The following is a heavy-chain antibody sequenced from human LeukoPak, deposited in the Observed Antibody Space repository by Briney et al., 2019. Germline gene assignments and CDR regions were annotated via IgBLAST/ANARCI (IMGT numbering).Heavy chain of an antibody. D-gene: IGHD3-3*01. CDR2: INPSGGST. CDR1: GYTFTTYY. J-gene: IGHJ6*03. Sequence: ASVKVSCKASGYTFTTYYMHWVRQAPGQGLEWMGIINPSGGSTSYAQKFQGRVTMTSDTSTSTVYMELSSLRSEDTAVYYCARERPTFGVAARTYYYMDVWGKGTTVTVSS. V-gene: IGHV1-46*01. CDR3: ARERPTFGVAARTYYYMDV.